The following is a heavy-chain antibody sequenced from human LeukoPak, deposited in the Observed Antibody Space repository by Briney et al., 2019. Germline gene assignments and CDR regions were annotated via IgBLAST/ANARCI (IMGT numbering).Heavy chain of an antibody. D-gene: IGHD3-16*01. Sequence: GSLRLSCAASAFTFSSYWMNWARQAPGKGLEWVASINHNGNVNYYVDSVKGRFTISRDNAKNSLYLQMSNLRAEDTAVYFCARGGGLDVWGQGATVTVSS. CDR1: AFTFSSYW. V-gene: IGHV3-7*03. J-gene: IGHJ6*02. CDR3: ARGGGLDV. CDR2: INHNGNVN.